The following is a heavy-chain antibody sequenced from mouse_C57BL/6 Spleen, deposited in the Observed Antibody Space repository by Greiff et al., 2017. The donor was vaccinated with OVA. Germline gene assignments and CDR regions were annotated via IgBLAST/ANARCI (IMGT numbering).Heavy chain of an antibody. CDR3: ARVAGRNAMDY. V-gene: IGHV1-69*01. D-gene: IGHD4-1*01. CDR1: GYTFTSYW. CDR2: IDPSDSYT. Sequence: QVQLQQSGAELVMPGASVKLSCKASGYTFTSYWMHWVKQRPGQGLEWIGEIDPSDSYTNYNQKFKGKSTLTVDKSSSTAYMQLSSLTSEDAAVYYCARVAGRNAMDYWGQGTSVTVSS. J-gene: IGHJ4*01.